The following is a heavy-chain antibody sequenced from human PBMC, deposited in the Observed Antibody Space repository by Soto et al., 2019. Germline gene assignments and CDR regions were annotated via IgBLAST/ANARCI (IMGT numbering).Heavy chain of an antibody. CDR2: ISDHNGNT. J-gene: IGHJ4*02. V-gene: IGHV1-18*04. CDR1: GYTFNSNG. CDR3: ARDSSESSAYNY. D-gene: IGHD3-22*01. Sequence: QVQLVQSGSEVKKPGASVKVSCKASGYTFNSNGITWVRQAPGQGLEWMGWISDHNGNTNFAQNLQDRVTMTTDTSTSTAYMELRSLRSDDTAVYYCARDSSESSAYNYWGQGTLVTVSS.